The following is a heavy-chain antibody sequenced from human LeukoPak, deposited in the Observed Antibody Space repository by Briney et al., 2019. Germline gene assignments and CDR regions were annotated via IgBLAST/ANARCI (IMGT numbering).Heavy chain of an antibody. D-gene: IGHD3-22*01. CDR1: GFTFSSYA. Sequence: GGSLRLSCAASGFTFSSYAMSWVRQAPGKGLEWVSYISSSGSTIYYADSVKGRFTISRDNAKNSLYLQMNSLRAEDTAVYYCARDWNYYDSSGYGYWGQGTLVTVSS. CDR2: ISSSGSTI. V-gene: IGHV3-48*04. J-gene: IGHJ4*02. CDR3: ARDWNYYDSSGYGY.